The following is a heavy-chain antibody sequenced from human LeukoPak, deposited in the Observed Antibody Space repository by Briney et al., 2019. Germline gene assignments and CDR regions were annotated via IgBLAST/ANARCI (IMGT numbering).Heavy chain of an antibody. CDR2: IHYSGST. D-gene: IGHD3-16*01. Sequence: SETLSLTCTVSGASITSYYWTWIRQPPGKGLEWIGYIHYSGSTNYNPSLKSRVTISVDTSKNQFSLKLSSVTAADTAVYYCAKDLRAAYWGQGTLVTVSS. J-gene: IGHJ4*02. V-gene: IGHV4-59*01. CDR1: GASITSYY. CDR3: AKDLRAAY.